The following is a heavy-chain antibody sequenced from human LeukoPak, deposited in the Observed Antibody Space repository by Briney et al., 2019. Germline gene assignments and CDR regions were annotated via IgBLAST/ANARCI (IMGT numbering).Heavy chain of an antibody. J-gene: IGHJ4*02. V-gene: IGHV1-2*02. Sequence: RASVKVSCKASGYTFTGYYMHWVRQAPGQGLEWMGWINPNSGGTNYAQKFQGRVTMTRDTSISTAYMELSRLRSDDTAVYYCARDVKSIGSGWQTNFDYGGQGTLVTVSS. CDR1: GYTFTGYY. D-gene: IGHD6-19*01. CDR3: ARDVKSIGSGWQTNFDY. CDR2: INPNSGGT.